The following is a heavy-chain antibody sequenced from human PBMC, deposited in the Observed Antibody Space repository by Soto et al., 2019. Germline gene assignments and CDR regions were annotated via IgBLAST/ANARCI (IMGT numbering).Heavy chain of an antibody. CDR2: IKQDESEK. CDR1: GFTFSGYW. Sequence: QLVESGGGLVQPGGSLRLSCAASGFTFSGYWMAWVRQAPGKGLGWVASIKQDESEKFYVDSVKGRFTISRDNAKKTVYLQMNGLRAEDTAVYYCARDPGPRAAAIRGLGWFDPWGQGTLVTVSS. CDR3: ARDPGPRAAAIRGLGWFDP. V-gene: IGHV3-7*03. J-gene: IGHJ5*02. D-gene: IGHD2-2*01.